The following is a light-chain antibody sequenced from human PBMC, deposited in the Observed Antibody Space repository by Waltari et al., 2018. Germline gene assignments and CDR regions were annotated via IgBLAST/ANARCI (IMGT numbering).Light chain of an antibody. V-gene: IGLV2-14*01. CDR1: SSDVGAYSH. CDR2: DVI. CDR3: NSYTNNSTLV. J-gene: IGLJ3*02. Sequence: QSALTQPASVSGSPGQSITISCTATSSDVGAYSHVSWYQQFPGKVPKLIIYDVIRRPSGVSNRFSGSKSGNTASLTISGLQGEDEAHYYCNSYTNNSTLVFGGGTELTVL.